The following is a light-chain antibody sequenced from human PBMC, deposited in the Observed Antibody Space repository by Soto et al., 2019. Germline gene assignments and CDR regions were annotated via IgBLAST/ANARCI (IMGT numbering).Light chain of an antibody. CDR3: AAWDDSLNGYV. CDR1: SSNIGSNT. Sequence: QSVLTQPPSASGTPGQRVTISCSGSSSNIGSNTVNWYQQLPGTAPKLLIYSNNQRPSGVPDRFSGSKSGTSASLVISGPQSEDEADYYCAAWDDSLNGYVFGTGTKLTVL. V-gene: IGLV1-44*01. J-gene: IGLJ1*01. CDR2: SNN.